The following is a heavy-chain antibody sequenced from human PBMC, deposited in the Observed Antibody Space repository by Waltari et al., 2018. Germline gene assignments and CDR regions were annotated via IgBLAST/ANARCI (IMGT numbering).Heavy chain of an antibody. CDR1: GFTVSSNY. CDR2: IYSGGST. D-gene: IGHD6-19*01. V-gene: IGHV3-53*01. Sequence: EVQLVESGGGLIQPGGSLRLSCAASGFTVSSNYMSWVRQAPGKGLEWVSVIYSGGSTYYADSVKGRFTISRDNSKNTLYLQMNSLRAEDTAVYYCAREGGSGWYDYFQHWGQGTLVTVSS. CDR3: AREGGSGWYDYFQH. J-gene: IGHJ1*01.